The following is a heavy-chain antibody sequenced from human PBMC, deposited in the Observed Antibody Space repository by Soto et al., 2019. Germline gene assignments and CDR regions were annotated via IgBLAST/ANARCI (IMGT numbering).Heavy chain of an antibody. CDR2: IYSGGST. Sequence: GGSLRLSCAASGFIVSSNYMSWVRQAPGKGLEWVSVIYSGGSTYYADSVKGRFTISRDNSKNTLYLQMNSLRAEDTAVYYCAAAGSGYYDSSGYYYDADYWGQGTLVTVSS. J-gene: IGHJ4*02. CDR3: AAAGSGYYDSSGYYYDADY. V-gene: IGHV3-53*01. CDR1: GFIVSSNY. D-gene: IGHD3-22*01.